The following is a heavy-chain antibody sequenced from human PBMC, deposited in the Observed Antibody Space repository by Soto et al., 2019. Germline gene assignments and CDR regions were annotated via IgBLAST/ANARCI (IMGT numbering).Heavy chain of an antibody. CDR3: ARGCSSSDCYTNYYYYYGMDV. J-gene: IGHJ6*02. CDR1: GFTFSSFA. CDR2: ISYDGRKN. V-gene: IGHV3-30*04. Sequence: QVQLVESGGGVVQPGRSLRLSCAASGFTFSSFAMHWARQAPGKGLEWVAFISYDGRKNSYADSVKGRFTVSRDNSKNTVYLQMNSLRAEDTAVHYCARGCSSSDCYTNYYYYYGMDVWGHGTTVTVSS. D-gene: IGHD2-2*02.